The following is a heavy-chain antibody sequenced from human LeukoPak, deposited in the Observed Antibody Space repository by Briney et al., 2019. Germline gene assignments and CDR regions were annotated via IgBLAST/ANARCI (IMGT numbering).Heavy chain of an antibody. J-gene: IGHJ4*02. Sequence: GGSLRLSCAASGLTFSSYEMNWVRQAPGKGLEWVSYISSSGSTIYYADSVKGRFTISRDNAKNSLYLQMNSLRAEDTALYYCAKGPVRGSYRYGYFDYWGQGTLVTVSS. CDR1: GLTFSSYE. CDR3: AKGPVRGSYRYGYFDY. CDR2: ISSSGSTI. V-gene: IGHV3-48*03. D-gene: IGHD3-16*02.